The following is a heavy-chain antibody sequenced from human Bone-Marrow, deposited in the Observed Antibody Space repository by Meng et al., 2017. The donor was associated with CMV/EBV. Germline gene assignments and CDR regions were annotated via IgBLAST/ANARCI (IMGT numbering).Heavy chain of an antibody. CDR2: INHSGST. V-gene: IGHV4-34*01. Sequence: SETLSLTCAVSGGSFSGYYWSWIRQSPGRGLEWIGEINHSGSTNYNPSLMSRVTISVAASKNEFSLNLSSVTAADTAVYYCARVAPPGYYDSSGYLLDYWGQGTLVTVSS. D-gene: IGHD3-22*01. CDR3: ARVAPPGYYDSSGYLLDY. J-gene: IGHJ4*02. CDR1: GGSFSGYY.